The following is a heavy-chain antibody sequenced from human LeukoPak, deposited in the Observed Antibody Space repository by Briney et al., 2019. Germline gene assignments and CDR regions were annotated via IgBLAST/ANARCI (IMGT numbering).Heavy chain of an antibody. CDR1: GFTFSSYG. J-gene: IGHJ5*02. D-gene: IGHD6-13*01. CDR3: ARDRGSRIAAAANWFDP. Sequence: AGRSLRLSCAASGFTFSSYGMHWVRQAPGKGLEWVAVIWYDGSDKYYADSVKGRFTISRDNSKNTLYLQMNSLRAEDTAVYYCARDRGSRIAAAANWFDPWGQGTLVTVSS. CDR2: IWYDGSDK. V-gene: IGHV3-33*08.